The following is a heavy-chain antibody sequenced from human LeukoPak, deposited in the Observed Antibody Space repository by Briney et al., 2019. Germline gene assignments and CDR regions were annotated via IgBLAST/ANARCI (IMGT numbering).Heavy chain of an antibody. D-gene: IGHD6-19*01. J-gene: IGHJ3*02. CDR2: ISGSSSYI. Sequence: PGGSLRLSCAGSGFTFSSYSMNWVRQAPGKGLEWVSSISGSSSYIYYADSVKGRFTISRDNVKDSLYLQMNSLRAEDTAVYYCAKRDSSGWYEDAFDIWGQGTMVTVSS. CDR3: AKRDSSGWYEDAFDI. CDR1: GFTFSSYS. V-gene: IGHV3-21*04.